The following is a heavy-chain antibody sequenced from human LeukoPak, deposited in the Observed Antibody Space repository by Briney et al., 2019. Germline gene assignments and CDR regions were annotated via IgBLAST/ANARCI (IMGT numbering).Heavy chain of an antibody. J-gene: IGHJ4*02. CDR1: GFTFSDYS. CDR2: ISRSGSTK. CDR3: ARDFGGFPLDY. Sequence: GGSLRLSCAASGFTFSDYSMRWIRQAPGKGLEWVSSISRSGSTKYYADSVKGRFTISRDNAKNSLYLQMNSLRAEDTAVYYCARDFGGFPLDYWGQGTLVTVSS. D-gene: IGHD4-23*01. V-gene: IGHV3-11*04.